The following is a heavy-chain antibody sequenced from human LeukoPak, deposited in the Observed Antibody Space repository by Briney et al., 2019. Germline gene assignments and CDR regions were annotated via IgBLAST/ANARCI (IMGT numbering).Heavy chain of an antibody. CDR3: ARSMPPPEDCGGDCHRFDY. CDR2: IYPGDSDT. D-gene: IGHD2-21*02. Sequence: GESLKISCKGSGYSFTSYWIGWVRQMPGKGLEWMGIIYPGDSDTRYSPSFQGQVTISADKSISTAYLQWSSLKASDTAMYYCARSMPPPEDCGGDCHRFDYWGQGTLVTVSS. J-gene: IGHJ4*02. CDR1: GYSFTSYW. V-gene: IGHV5-51*01.